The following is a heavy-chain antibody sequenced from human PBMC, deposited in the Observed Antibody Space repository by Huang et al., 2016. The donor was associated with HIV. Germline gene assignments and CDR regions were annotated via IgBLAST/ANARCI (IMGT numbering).Heavy chain of an antibody. D-gene: IGHD2-2*01. V-gene: IGHV1-46*01. CDR2: SNPSGGST. J-gene: IGHJ6*02. CDR1: GYTFTSYY. Sequence: QVQLVQSGAEVKKPGASVKVSCKASGYTFTSYYMHWVRQAPGQGLEWMGISNPSGGSTSYAQKFQGRVTMTRDTSTSTVYMELSSLRSEDTAVYYWARVRCSSTSCYGMDVWGQGTTVTVSS. CDR3: ARVRCSSTSCYGMDV.